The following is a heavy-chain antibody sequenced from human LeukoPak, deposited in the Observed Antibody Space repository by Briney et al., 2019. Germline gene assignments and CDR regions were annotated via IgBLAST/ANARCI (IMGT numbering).Heavy chain of an antibody. CDR3: ARDYCSGGSCYFHVFDV. Sequence: SETLSLTCTVSGGSISSYYSSWIRQPPGKGLEGIGYIYYSGSTNYHPSLKSRVTISVDTSKNQFSLKLSSVTAADTAVYYCARDYCSGGSCYFHVFDVWGQGTTVTVSS. CDR2: IYYSGST. J-gene: IGHJ3*01. CDR1: GGSISSYY. V-gene: IGHV4-59*12. D-gene: IGHD2-15*01.